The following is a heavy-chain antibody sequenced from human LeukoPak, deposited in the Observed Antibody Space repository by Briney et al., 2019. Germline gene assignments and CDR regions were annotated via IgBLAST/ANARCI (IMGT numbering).Heavy chain of an antibody. Sequence: SETLSLTCTVSGGSISSGDYYWSWIRQPPGKGLEWIGYIYCSGSTYYNPSLKSRVTISVDTSKNQFSLKLSSVTAADTAVYYCARGASGLYCSSTSCYGGNWFDPWGQGTLVTVSS. J-gene: IGHJ5*02. D-gene: IGHD2-2*01. CDR2: IYCSGST. CDR3: ARGASGLYCSSTSCYGGNWFDP. CDR1: GGSISSGDYY. V-gene: IGHV4-30-4*01.